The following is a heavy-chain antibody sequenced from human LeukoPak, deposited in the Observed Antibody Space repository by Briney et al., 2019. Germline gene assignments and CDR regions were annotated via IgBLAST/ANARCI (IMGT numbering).Heavy chain of an antibody. J-gene: IGHJ4*02. D-gene: IGHD6-13*01. CDR2: INPNSGGT. CDR3: ALLAASGTDY. CDR1: GYTFTGHY. Sequence: ASVKVSCKASGYTFTGHYTHWVRQAPGQGLEWTGWINPNSGGTNYAQKFHGRVTMTRDTSISTAYMELNRLKSDDTAAYYCALLAASGTDYWGQGTLVTVSS. V-gene: IGHV1-2*02.